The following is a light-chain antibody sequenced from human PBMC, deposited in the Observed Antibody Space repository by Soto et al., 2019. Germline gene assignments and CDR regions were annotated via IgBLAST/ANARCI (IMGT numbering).Light chain of an antibody. Sequence: THCASTMSLSPGERATLSCRATQLFCSSHLALYPQKAGQAPRLRIYCASSKATRIPDMFSGSGSGTDFTITINRLEPEDLAVYYCQQYGRSITFGQGTRLEIK. CDR2: CAS. J-gene: IGKJ5*01. V-gene: IGKV3-20*01. CDR1: QLFCSSH. CDR3: QQYGRSIT.